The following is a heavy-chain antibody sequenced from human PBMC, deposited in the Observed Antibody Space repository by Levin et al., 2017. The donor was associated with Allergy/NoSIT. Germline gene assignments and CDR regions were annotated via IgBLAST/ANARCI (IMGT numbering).Heavy chain of an antibody. CDR1: GFTFSSYA. Sequence: GESLKISCAASGFTFSSYAMSWVRQAPGKGLEWVSAISGSGGSTYYADSVKGRFTISRDNSKNTLYLQMNSLRAEDTAVYYCANYPLRYWGTVDAFDIWGQGTMVTVSS. J-gene: IGHJ3*02. CDR3: ANYPLRYWGTVDAFDI. CDR2: ISGSGGST. V-gene: IGHV3-23*01. D-gene: IGHD3-9*01.